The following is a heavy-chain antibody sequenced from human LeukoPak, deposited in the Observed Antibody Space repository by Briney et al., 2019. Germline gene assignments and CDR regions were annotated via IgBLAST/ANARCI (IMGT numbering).Heavy chain of an antibody. CDR1: GFTFSGYA. CDR3: AKVPDGSPRGYWYFDL. V-gene: IGHV3-23*01. CDR2: ISASGGST. D-gene: IGHD5-24*01. J-gene: IGHJ2*01. Sequence: TGGSLRLSCAASGFTFSGYAMSWVRQGPGTGLEWVSTISASGGSTYYADSVKGRFAISRDNPKNTLYVQMTSLRAEDTAIYYCAKVPDGSPRGYWYFDLWGRGTLVTVSS.